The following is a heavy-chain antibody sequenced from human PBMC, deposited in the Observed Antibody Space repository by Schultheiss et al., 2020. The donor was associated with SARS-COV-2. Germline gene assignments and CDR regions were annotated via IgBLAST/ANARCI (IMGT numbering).Heavy chain of an antibody. J-gene: IGHJ4*02. CDR2: IYYTGIT. D-gene: IGHD3-10*01. Sequence: ETLSLTCTVSGSSISGYFWTWIRQPPGKGLEQVGNIYYTGITKYSPSLKSRITISDDTSKKQFSLRLGSVTAADTAVYYCARAARVEQLFSVRGGHLDYWGRGTQVTVSS. CDR3: ARAARVEQLFSVRGGHLDY. V-gene: IGHV4-59*01. CDR1: GSSISGYF.